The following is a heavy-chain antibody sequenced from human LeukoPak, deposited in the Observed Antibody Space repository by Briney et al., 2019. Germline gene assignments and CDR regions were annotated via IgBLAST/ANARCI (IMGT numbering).Heavy chain of an antibody. CDR3: TGNYYGSGSYADFDY. CDR1: RFTFSGSA. V-gene: IGHV3-73*01. D-gene: IGHD3-10*01. CDR2: IRSTANGYAT. Sequence: GGSPRLSCAASRFTFSGSALQWVRQASGKGLEWVGRIRSTANGYATAYAASVKGRFTISRDDSKNTAYLQMDSLKTEDTAVYYCTGNYYGSGSYADFDYWGQGTLVTVSS. J-gene: IGHJ4*02.